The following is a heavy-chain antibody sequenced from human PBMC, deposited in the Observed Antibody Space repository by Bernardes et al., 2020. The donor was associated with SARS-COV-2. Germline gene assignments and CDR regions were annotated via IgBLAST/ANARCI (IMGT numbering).Heavy chain of an antibody. CDR1: GFTFSSYA. V-gene: IGHV3-23*01. CDR3: AKGGYSRQPRPYNWFDP. CDR2: ISGSGGST. D-gene: IGHD5-18*01. Sequence: GGSLRLSCAASGFTFSSYAMSWVRQAPGKGLEWVSAISGSGGSTYYADSVKGRFTISRDNSKNTLYLQMNSLRAEDTAVYYCAKGGYSRQPRPYNWFDPWGQGTLVTVSS. J-gene: IGHJ5*02.